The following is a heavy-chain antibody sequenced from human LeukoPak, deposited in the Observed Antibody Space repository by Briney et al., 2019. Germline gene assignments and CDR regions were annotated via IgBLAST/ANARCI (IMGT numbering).Heavy chain of an antibody. V-gene: IGHV4-59*01. CDR1: GGSLSSYY. D-gene: IGHD2-21*01. J-gene: IGHJ5*02. CDR2: IYYSGST. Sequence: SKTLSLTCTVSGGSLSSYYWSWIRQPPGKELEWIGYIYYSGSTNYNPSLKSRVTISLDTSKNQFSLKLSSVTAADTAVYYCARYSNAVAGARWFDHWGQGTLVTVSS. CDR3: ARYSNAVAGARWFDH.